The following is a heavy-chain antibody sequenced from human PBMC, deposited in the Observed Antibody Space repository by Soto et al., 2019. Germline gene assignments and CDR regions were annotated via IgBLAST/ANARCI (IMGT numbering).Heavy chain of an antibody. CDR2: ISYDGSNK. Sequence: QVQLVESGGGVVQPGRSLRLSCAASGFTFSSYGMHWVRQAPGKGLEWVAVISYDGSNKYYADSVKGRFTISRDNSKNTLYLQMNSLRAEDTAVYYCAKGTAIVLVPAAMNYYYGMDVWGQGTTGTVSS. CDR3: AKGTAIVLVPAAMNYYYGMDV. J-gene: IGHJ6*02. D-gene: IGHD2-2*01. CDR1: GFTFSSYG. V-gene: IGHV3-30*18.